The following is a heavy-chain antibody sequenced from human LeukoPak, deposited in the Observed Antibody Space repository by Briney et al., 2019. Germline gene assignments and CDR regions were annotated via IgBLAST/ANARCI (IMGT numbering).Heavy chain of an antibody. Sequence: ASVNVSCKASGYTFTGYFMHWVRQAPGQGLEWMGWINPNSGGTSYLQNFQGRVTMTRDTSISTAYMDLSRLRSDDTAVYYCARSRTGSGFLFDYWGQGTLVTVSS. CDR1: GYTFTGYF. CDR3: ARSRTGSGFLFDY. CDR2: INPNSGGT. D-gene: IGHD3-10*01. J-gene: IGHJ4*02. V-gene: IGHV1-2*02.